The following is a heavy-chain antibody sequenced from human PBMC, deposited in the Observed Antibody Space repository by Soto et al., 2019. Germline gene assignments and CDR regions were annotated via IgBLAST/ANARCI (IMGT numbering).Heavy chain of an antibody. Sequence: QVQLQESGPGLVKPSETLSLTCTVSGGSISSYCWSWVRQPPGEGLEWIANICNSGGTNYKPSLKSRVVISVDTSRNQFSLKLSSVTAADTAVYYCARGVGRYGSNLDYWGQGTRVTVSS. CDR1: GGSISSYC. V-gene: IGHV4-59*01. CDR3: ARGVGRYGSNLDY. D-gene: IGHD1-26*01. CDR2: ICNSGGT. J-gene: IGHJ4*02.